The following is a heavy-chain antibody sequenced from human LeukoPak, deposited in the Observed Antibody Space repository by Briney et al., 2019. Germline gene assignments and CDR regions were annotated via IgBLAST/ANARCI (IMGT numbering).Heavy chain of an antibody. D-gene: IGHD6-6*01. CDR1: GGSFSGYY. Sequence: PSETLSLTCTVSGGSFSGYYWSWIRQPPGKGLEWIGEINHSGSTNYNPSLKSRVTISVDTSKNQISLKLSSVTAADTAVYYCARDTQQAALGSTYYYYYGMDVWGQGTTVTVSS. V-gene: IGHV4-34*01. CDR2: INHSGST. CDR3: ARDTQQAALGSTYYYYYGMDV. J-gene: IGHJ6*02.